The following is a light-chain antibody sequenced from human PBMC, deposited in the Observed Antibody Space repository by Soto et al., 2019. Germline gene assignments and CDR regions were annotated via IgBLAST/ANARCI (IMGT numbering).Light chain of an antibody. Sequence: EIVLTQSPGTLSLSPGERATLSCRASQSVSSSYLVWYQQKPGQAPRLLIYGASTRATGIPDRFSGSGSATDFTLTISRLEPEDFAVYYCQQYGTSVPLTFGGGTKVDIK. CDR3: QQYGTSVPLT. CDR1: QSVSSSY. J-gene: IGKJ4*01. V-gene: IGKV3-20*01. CDR2: GAS.